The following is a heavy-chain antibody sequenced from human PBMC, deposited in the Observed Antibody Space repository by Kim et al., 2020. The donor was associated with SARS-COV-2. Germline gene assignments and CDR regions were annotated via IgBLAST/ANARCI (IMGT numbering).Heavy chain of an antibody. CDR2: FDPEDGET. V-gene: IGHV1-24*01. Sequence: VKVSCKVSGYTLTELSMHWVRQAPGKGLEWMGGFDPEDGETIYAQKFQGRVTMTEDTSTDTAYMELSSLRSEDTAVYYCATGQTIVVVPAAIRWYYYYYGMDVWGQGTTVTVSS. CDR1: GYTLTELS. CDR3: ATGQTIVVVPAAIRWYYYYYGMDV. J-gene: IGHJ6*02. D-gene: IGHD2-2*01.